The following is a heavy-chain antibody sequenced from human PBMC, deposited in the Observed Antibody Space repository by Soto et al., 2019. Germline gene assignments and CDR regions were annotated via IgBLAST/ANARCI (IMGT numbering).Heavy chain of an antibody. Sequence: PSETLSLTCAVSGGSISSSNWWSWVRQPPGKGLEWIGEIYHSGSTNYNPSLKSRVTISVDKSKNQFSLKLSPVTAADTAVYYCAREYSSSARWFDPWGQGTLVTVSS. V-gene: IGHV4-4*02. J-gene: IGHJ5*02. CDR2: IYHSGST. D-gene: IGHD6-13*01. CDR3: AREYSSSARWFDP. CDR1: GGSISSSNW.